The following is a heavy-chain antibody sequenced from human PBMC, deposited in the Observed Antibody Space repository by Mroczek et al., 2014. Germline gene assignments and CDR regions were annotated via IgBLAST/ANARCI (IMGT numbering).Heavy chain of an antibody. Sequence: QVQLQESGPGLVKPSETLSLTCTVSGGSISSYYWSWIRQPPGKGLEWIGYIYYSGSTNYNPSLKSRVTISVDTSKNQFSLKLSSVTAADTAVYYCARQVGFSEYSSSAGKPYYYGMDVWGQGTTVTVSS. CDR1: GGSISSYY. CDR2: IYYSGST. D-gene: IGHD6-6*01. CDR3: ARQVGFSEYSSSAGKPYYYGMDV. V-gene: IGHV4-59*01. J-gene: IGHJ6*02.